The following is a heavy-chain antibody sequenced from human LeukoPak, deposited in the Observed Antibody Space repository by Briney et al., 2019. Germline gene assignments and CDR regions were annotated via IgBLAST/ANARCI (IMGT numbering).Heavy chain of an antibody. J-gene: IGHJ4*02. CDR2: INPNSGGT. CDR1: GYTFTGYY. Sequence: GASVKVSCKASGYTFTGYYMHWVRQAPGQGLEWMGWINPNSGGTNYAQKFQGRVTMTRDTSIGTAYMELSRLRSDDTAVYCCARGGSSGGSCYSCFSPDYWGQGTLVTVSS. V-gene: IGHV1-2*02. D-gene: IGHD2-15*01. CDR3: ARGGSSGGSCYSCFSPDY.